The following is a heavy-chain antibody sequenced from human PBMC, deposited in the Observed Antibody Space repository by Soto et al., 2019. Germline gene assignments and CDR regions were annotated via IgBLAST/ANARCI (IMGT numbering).Heavy chain of an antibody. CDR3: ARLYYDFWSGYFFDY. J-gene: IGHJ4*02. V-gene: IGHV4-39*01. Sequence: PSETLSLTCTVSGGSISSSSYYWGWIRQPPGKGLEWIGSIYYSGSTYYNPSLKSRATISVDTSKNQFSLKLSSVTAADTAVYYCARLYYDFWSGYFFDYWGQGTLVTVSS. CDR2: IYYSGST. D-gene: IGHD3-3*01. CDR1: GGSISSSSYY.